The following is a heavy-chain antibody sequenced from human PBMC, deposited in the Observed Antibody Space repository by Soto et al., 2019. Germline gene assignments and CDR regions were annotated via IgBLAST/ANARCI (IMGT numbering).Heavy chain of an antibody. J-gene: IGHJ5*02. V-gene: IGHV4-31*03. Sequence: QVQLQESGPGLVKPSQTLSLTCTVSGGSISSGGYYWSWIRQHPGKGLEWIGYIYYSGSTYYNPSLKSRVTISVDTSKNQFSLKLSSVTAADTAVYYCARGEDYYGSGSYYNVYWFDPWGQGTLVTVSS. CDR3: ARGEDYYGSGSYYNVYWFDP. D-gene: IGHD3-10*01. CDR2: IYYSGST. CDR1: GGSISSGGYY.